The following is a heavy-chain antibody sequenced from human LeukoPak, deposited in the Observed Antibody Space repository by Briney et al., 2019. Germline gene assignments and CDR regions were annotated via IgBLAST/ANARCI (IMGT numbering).Heavy chain of an antibody. CDR2: IYHSGST. Sequence: PSGTLSLTCAVSGGSISSSNWWSWVRQPPGKGLEWIGEIYHSGSTNYNPSLKSRVTISVDKSKNQFSLKLSSVTAADTAVYYCARAEDYYDSSGYYGYWGQGTLVTVSS. CDR3: ARAEDYYDSSGYYGY. J-gene: IGHJ4*02. CDR1: GGSISSSNW. V-gene: IGHV4-4*02. D-gene: IGHD3-22*01.